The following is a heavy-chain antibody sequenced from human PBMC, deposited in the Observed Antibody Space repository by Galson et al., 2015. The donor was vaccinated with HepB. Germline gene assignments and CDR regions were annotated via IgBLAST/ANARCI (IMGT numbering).Heavy chain of an antibody. CDR2: IFSLGST. D-gene: IGHD5-24*01. J-gene: IGHJ6*03. V-gene: IGHV3-66*01. Sequence: LRLSCAVSGFTVSSKYMSWVRQAPGKGLEWLSVIFSLGSTYYADSVKGRFTISRDNSKNTLYLQMNSLRVEDTAVYYCARGDGYSYSMDVWGLGTTVTVSS. CDR3: ARGDGYSYSMDV. CDR1: GFTVSSKY.